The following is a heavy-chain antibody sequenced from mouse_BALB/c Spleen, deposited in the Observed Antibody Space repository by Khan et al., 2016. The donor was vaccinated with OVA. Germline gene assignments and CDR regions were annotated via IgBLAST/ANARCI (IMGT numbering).Heavy chain of an antibody. D-gene: IGHD1-1*01. V-gene: IGHV1S81*02. CDR2: TNPTNGRT. J-gene: IGHJ2*01. CDR3: ARIKKIVATYFDY. Sequence: QVQLQQSGAELVKAGASVKMSCKASGYTFTSYWMHWVKQRLGQGLEWFAETNPTNGRTYYNEKFKSKATLTVDTSSRTAYMLLSGPTFVDSAVYYCARIKKIVATYFDYWGQGTTLTVSS. CDR1: GYTFTSYW.